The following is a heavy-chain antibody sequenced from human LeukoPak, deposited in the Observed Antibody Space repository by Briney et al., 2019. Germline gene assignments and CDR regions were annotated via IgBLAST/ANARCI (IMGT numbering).Heavy chain of an antibody. J-gene: IGHJ4*02. CDR3: ARDPTDFDY. CDR2: MNPNSGNT. CDR1: GYTFTSYD. V-gene: IGHV1-8*01. Sequence: ASVKVSCKASGYTFTSYDINWVGQATGQRLEWMGWMNPNSGNTGYAQKFQGRATMTRNTSISPAYMELSSLRSEDTAVYYCARDPTDFDYWGQGTLVTVSS.